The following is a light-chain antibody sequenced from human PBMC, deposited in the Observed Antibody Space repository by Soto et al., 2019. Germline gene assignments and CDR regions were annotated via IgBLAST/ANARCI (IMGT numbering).Light chain of an antibody. CDR2: GAS. Sequence: VVMTQSPATLSVSPGERATFFCRASQSISINMAWYQQKPGQAPRLLIYGASTRATGIPARFSGSGSGTEFTLNISSLQSEDFAVYYCQQYNNWPWTFGQGTKVDIK. CDR1: QSISIN. CDR3: QQYNNWPWT. V-gene: IGKV3-15*01. J-gene: IGKJ1*01.